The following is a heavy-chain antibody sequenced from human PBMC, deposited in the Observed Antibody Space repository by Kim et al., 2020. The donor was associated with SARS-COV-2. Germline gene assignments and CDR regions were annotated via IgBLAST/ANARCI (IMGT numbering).Heavy chain of an antibody. CDR2: IIPIFGTA. CDR1: GGTFSSYA. Sequence: SVKVSCKASGGTFSSYAISWVRQAPEQGLEWMGGIIPIFGTANYAQKFQGRVTITADESTSTAYMELSSLRSEDTAVYYCARSPYCGGDCYSGGMDVWGQGTTVTVSS. CDR3: ARSPYCGGDCYSGGMDV. J-gene: IGHJ6*02. V-gene: IGHV1-69*13. D-gene: IGHD2-21*02.